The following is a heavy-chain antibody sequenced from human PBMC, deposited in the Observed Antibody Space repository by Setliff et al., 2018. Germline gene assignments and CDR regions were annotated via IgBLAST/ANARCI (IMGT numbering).Heavy chain of an antibody. D-gene: IGHD3-3*01. V-gene: IGHV4-34*01. J-gene: IGHJ6*02. CDR1: GGSFSGYY. CDR3: ARGSQYYNFWSGYHLDYYYYGMDV. Sequence: PSETLSLTCAVYGGSFSGYYWSWIRRPPGKGLEWIGEINHSGSTNYNPSLKSRVTISVDTSKNQFSLKLSSVTAADTAVYYCARGSQYYNFWSGYHLDYYYYGMDVWGQGTTVTVSS. CDR2: INHSGST.